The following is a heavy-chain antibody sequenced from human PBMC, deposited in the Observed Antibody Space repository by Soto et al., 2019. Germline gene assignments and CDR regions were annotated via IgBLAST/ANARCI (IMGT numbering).Heavy chain of an antibody. J-gene: IGHJ6*02. D-gene: IGHD3-3*01. CDR1: GFTFSSYG. CDR3: ANSITIFGVVEV. CDR2: ISYDGSNK. V-gene: IGHV3-30*18. Sequence: GGSLILSCAASGFTFSSYGMHWVRQAPGKGLEWVAVISYDGSNKYYADSVKGRFTISRDNSKNTLYLQMNSLRAEDTAVYYCANSITIFGVVEVWGQGTTVTVSS.